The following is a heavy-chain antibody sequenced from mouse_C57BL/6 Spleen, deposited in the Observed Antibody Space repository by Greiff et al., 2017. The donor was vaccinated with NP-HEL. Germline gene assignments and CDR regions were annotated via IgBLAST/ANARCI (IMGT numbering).Heavy chain of an antibody. Sequence: QVQLQQSGAELARPGASVKLSCKASGYTFTSYGISWVKQRTGQGLEWIGEIYPRSGNTYYNEKFKGKATLTADKSSSTAYMELRSLTSEDSAVYFCARPEGLGTTVVEDYWGQGTTLTVSS. CDR1: GYTFTSYG. V-gene: IGHV1-81*01. CDR3: ARPEGLGTTVVEDY. CDR2: IYPRSGNT. D-gene: IGHD1-1*01. J-gene: IGHJ2*01.